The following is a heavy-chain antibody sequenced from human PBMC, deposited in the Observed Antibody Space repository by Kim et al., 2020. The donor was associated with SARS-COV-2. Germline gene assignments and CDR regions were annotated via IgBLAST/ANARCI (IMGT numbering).Heavy chain of an antibody. Sequence: GGSLRLSCAASGFTFSSYSMNWVRQAPGKGLEWVSYISSSSTIYYSDSAKGRFTISSDNAKNSLDLQMNSLRDEDTAVYYCARVGGRVRGGIVSYWGQGT. CDR2: ISSSSTI. D-gene: IGHD3-10*01. J-gene: IGHJ4*02. V-gene: IGHV3-48*02. CDR3: ARVGGRVRGGIVSY. CDR1: GFTFSSYS.